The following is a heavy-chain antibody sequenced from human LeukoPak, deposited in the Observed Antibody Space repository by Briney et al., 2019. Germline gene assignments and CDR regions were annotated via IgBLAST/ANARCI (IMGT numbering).Heavy chain of an antibody. V-gene: IGHV4-34*01. CDR2: INHSGST. D-gene: IGHD4-17*01. CDR1: GGSFSGYY. CDR3: ARGKKGPDYGDTYYFDY. J-gene: IGHJ4*02. Sequence: PSETLSLTCAVYGGSFSGYYWSWIRQPPGKGLEWIGEINHSGSTNYNPSLKSRLTISVDTSKNQFSLKLSSVTAADTAVYYCARGKKGPDYGDTYYFDYWGQGTLVTVSS.